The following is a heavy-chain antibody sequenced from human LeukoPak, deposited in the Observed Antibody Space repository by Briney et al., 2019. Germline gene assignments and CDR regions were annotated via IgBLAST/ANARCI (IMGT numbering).Heavy chain of an antibody. J-gene: IGHJ5*02. CDR1: GGSISSGDYY. CDR2: IYYSGST. CDR3: ARGVRLFDNWFDP. V-gene: IGHV4-30-4*01. Sequence: PSETLSLTCTVSGGSISSGDYYWSWIRQPPGKGLEWIGYIYYSGSTYYNPSLKSRVTISVDTSKNQFSLKPSSVTAADTAVYYCARGVRLFDNWFDPWGQGTLVTVSS. D-gene: IGHD4-17*01.